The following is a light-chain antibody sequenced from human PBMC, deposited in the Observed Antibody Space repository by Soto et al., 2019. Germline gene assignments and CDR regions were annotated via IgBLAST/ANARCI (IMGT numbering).Light chain of an antibody. V-gene: IGLV1-40*01. Sequence: QSVVTQPHSVSGAPGPRASISCTGSSSNIGAGYAVHWYQQLPGAVPRLVIYLNNNRPSGVPARISGSKSGTSASLAITGLQAEYDSYYYCQPYDISLIGYGFGSGTSVTVL. CDR3: QPYDISLIGYG. CDR1: SSNIGAGYA. CDR2: LNN. J-gene: IGLJ1*01.